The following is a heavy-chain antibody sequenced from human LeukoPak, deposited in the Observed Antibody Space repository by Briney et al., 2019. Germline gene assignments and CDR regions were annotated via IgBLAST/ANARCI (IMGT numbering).Heavy chain of an antibody. CDR1: GYTSTSYG. V-gene: IGHV1-18*01. J-gene: IGHJ5*02. CDR2: ISAYNGNT. D-gene: IGHD5-12*01. CDR3: ANVRGSKNWFDP. Sequence: ASVKVSCKASGYTSTSYGISWVRQAPGQGLEWMGWISAYNGNTNYAQKLQGRVTMTTDTSTSTAYMELRSLRSDDTAVYYCANVRGSKNWFDPWGQGTLVTVSS.